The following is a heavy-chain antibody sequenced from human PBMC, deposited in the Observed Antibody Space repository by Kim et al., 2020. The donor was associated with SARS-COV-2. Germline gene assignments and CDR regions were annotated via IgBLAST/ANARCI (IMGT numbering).Heavy chain of an antibody. Sequence: GGSLRLSCAASGFTFSSYSMNWVRQAPGKGLEWVSYISSSSSTIYYADSVKGRFTISRDNAKNSLYLQMNSLRDEDTAVYYCASQPIVPGPGYYFDYWGQGTLVTVSS. CDR1: GFTFSSYS. CDR3: ASQPIVPGPGYYFDY. CDR2: ISSSSSTI. V-gene: IGHV3-48*02. D-gene: IGHD2-2*01. J-gene: IGHJ4*02.